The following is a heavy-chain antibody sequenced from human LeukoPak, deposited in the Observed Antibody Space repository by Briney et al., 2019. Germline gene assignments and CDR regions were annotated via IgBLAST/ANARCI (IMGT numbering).Heavy chain of an antibody. J-gene: IGHJ4*02. D-gene: IGHD3-16*01. CDR2: ISSTGGTA. CDR3: ARSLTFGGLTPRD. V-gene: IGHV3-23*01. Sequence: QPGGSLRLSCAASGFTFSSYGMSWVRQAPGKGLEWVSAISSTGGTAYYADSVKGRFTISRDNSKNTLYLQMNSLRAEDTAVYYCARSLTFGGLTPRDRGQGALVTVSS. CDR1: GFTFSSYG.